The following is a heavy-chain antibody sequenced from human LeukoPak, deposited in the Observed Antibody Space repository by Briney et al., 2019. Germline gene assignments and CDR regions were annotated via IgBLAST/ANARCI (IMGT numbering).Heavy chain of an antibody. J-gene: IGHJ4*02. D-gene: IGHD2-2*01. CDR2: ISAYNGNT. V-gene: IGHV1-18*01. Sequence: ASVKVSCKASGYTFTSYGISWVRQAPGQGLEWMGWISAYNGNTNYAQKLQGRVTMTTDTSTSTAYMELRSLRSDDTAVYYCARDLYPPNSRGYCSSTSCMGFDYWGQGTLVTVSS. CDR1: GYTFTSYG. CDR3: ARDLYPPNSRGYCSSTSCMGFDY.